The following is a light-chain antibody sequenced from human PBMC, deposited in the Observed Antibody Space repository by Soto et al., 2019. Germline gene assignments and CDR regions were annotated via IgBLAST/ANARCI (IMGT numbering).Light chain of an antibody. CDR2: KAS. J-gene: IGKJ1*01. CDR3: QHYNSYSEA. CDR1: QTISSW. V-gene: IGKV1-5*03. Sequence: DKQMSQSPSTLSASVGDRVTITCRASQTISSWLAWYQQKPGKAPKLLIYKASTLKSGVPSRFSGSGSGTEFTLTISSLQPDDFATYYCQHYNSYSEAFGQGTKV.